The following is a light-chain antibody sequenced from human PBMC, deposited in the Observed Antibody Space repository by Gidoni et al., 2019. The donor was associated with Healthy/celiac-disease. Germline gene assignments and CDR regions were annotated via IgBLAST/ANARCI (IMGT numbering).Light chain of an antibody. Sequence: DITMHQSPSTLSASVGDRVTITCRASQSISSWLAWYQQKPGKAPKLLIYKASSLESGVPSRFSGSGSGTEFTLTISSLQPDDFATYYCQQYNSYPLTFGGGTKVEIK. V-gene: IGKV1-5*03. CDR3: QQYNSYPLT. CDR2: KAS. J-gene: IGKJ4*01. CDR1: QSISSW.